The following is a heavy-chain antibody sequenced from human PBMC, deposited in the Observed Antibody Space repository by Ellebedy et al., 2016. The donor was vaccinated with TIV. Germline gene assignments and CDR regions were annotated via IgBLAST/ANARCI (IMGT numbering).Heavy chain of an antibody. CDR1: GFTFSSYG. CDR2: IWYDGSNK. V-gene: IGHV3-33*01. J-gene: IGHJ6*02. D-gene: IGHD6-19*01. CDR3: ARDFRQWLAQGDALDV. Sequence: PGGSLRLSCAASGFTFSSYGMHWVRQAPGKGLEWVAVIWYDGSNKYYADSVKGRFTITRDNDKNLLYLQMSSLRVEDTAVYYCARDFRQWLAQGDALDVWGQGTTVTVSS.